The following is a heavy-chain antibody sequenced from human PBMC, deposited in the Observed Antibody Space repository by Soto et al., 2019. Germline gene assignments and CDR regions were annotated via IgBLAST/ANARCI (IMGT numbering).Heavy chain of an antibody. CDR3: AAYSGSFYYGMDV. V-gene: IGHV5-51*01. Sequence: GESLKISCKASGYSFTSYWIGWVRQMPGKGLEWMGITYPGDSDTRYSPSPQGQVTISADKSISTAYLQWSSLKASDTAMYYCAAYSGSFYYGMDVWGQGTTVTVSS. CDR2: TYPGDSDT. J-gene: IGHJ6*02. D-gene: IGHD1-26*01. CDR1: GYSFTSYW.